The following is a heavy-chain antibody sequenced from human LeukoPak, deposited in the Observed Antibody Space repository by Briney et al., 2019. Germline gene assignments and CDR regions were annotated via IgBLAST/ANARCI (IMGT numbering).Heavy chain of an antibody. Sequence: GGSLRLSCAASGFTFSNYWTSWVRQAPGKGLEWVANIKQDGSEKYYVDSVKGRFTISRDNAKNSLYLQMNSLRAEDTAVYYCASSRTRTDYWGQGTLVTVSS. CDR3: ASSRTRTDY. V-gene: IGHV3-7*01. CDR2: IKQDGSEK. D-gene: IGHD1-14*01. J-gene: IGHJ4*02. CDR1: GFTFSNYW.